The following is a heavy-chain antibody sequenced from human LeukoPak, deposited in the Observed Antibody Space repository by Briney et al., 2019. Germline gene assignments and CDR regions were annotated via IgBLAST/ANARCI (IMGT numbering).Heavy chain of an antibody. J-gene: IGHJ1*01. CDR1: GFPFSGYG. D-gene: IGHD2-21*01. V-gene: IGHV3-33*01. CDR3: ATGGNFYYSH. Sequence: GGSLRLSCAASGFPFSGYGMHWVRQAPGKGLEWVAVAYGDGSSRYYADSVKGRFSISKDISKNTLSLQMYSLRAEDTAVYSCATGGNFYYSHWGQGTLVTVSS. CDR2: AYGDGSSR.